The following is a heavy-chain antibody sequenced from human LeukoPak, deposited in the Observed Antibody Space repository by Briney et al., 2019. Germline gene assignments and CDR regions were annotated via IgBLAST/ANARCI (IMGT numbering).Heavy chain of an antibody. D-gene: IGHD5-18*01. J-gene: IGHJ4*02. CDR3: ASVGISGYSYGPREFDY. CDR2: ISSSSYI. Sequence: PGGSLRLSCAASGFTFSSYSMNWVRQAPGKGLEWVSSISSSSYIYYADSVKGRFTISRDNAKKSLYLQMNSLRAEDTAVYYCASVGISGYSYGPREFDYWGQGTLVTVSS. V-gene: IGHV3-21*01. CDR1: GFTFSSYS.